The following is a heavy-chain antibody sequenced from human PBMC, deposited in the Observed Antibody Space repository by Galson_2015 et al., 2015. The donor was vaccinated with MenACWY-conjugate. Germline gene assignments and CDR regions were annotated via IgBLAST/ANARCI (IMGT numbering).Heavy chain of an antibody. D-gene: IGHD3-3*02. CDR2: VKSDGSEQ. V-gene: IGHV3-7*01. J-gene: IGHJ4*02. CDR1: GFPFYSYW. CDR3: VRPIMTFVAVRSLDN. Sequence: SLRLSCAASGFPFYSYWMTWVRQAPGKGLEWVANVKSDGSEQYYVDSVRGRFTISRDNAKNSLFLQMNSLRPEDTAVYYCVRPIMTFVAVRSLDNWGQGTVFTVSS.